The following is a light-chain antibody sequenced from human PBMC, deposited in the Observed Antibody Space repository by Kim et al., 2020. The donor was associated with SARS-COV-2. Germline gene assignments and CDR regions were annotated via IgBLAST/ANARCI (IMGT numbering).Light chain of an antibody. CDR3: QTWGTGIPV. Sequence: ASVKLTCTLSSGHSSYAIAWHQQQPEKGPRYLMKLNSDGSHSKGGGIPDRFSGSSSGAERYLTISSLQSEDEADYYCQTWGTGIPVFGGGTQLTVL. CDR1: SGHSSYA. J-gene: IGLJ3*02. CDR2: LNSDGSH. V-gene: IGLV4-69*01.